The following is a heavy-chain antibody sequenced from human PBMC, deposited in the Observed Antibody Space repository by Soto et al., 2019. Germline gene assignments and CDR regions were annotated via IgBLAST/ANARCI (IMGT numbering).Heavy chain of an antibody. CDR1: GFTFSSYA. Sequence: EVQLLESGGGLVQPGGSLRLSCAASGFTFSSYAMSWVRQAPGKGLEWVSAISGSGGSTYDADSVKGRFTISRDNSKNTLYLQMNSLRAEDTAVYYCANYHWNDGPTTDWGQGTLVTVSS. CDR2: ISGSGGST. V-gene: IGHV3-23*01. D-gene: IGHD1-20*01. J-gene: IGHJ4*02. CDR3: ANYHWNDGPTTD.